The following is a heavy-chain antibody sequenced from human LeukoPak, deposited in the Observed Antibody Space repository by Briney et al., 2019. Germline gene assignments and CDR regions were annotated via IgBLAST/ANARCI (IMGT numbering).Heavy chain of an antibody. CDR2: ISGSGGST. CDR3: ARAPGPIAGYDY. V-gene: IGHV3-23*01. CDR1: GFTFSSYA. D-gene: IGHD6-13*01. J-gene: IGHJ4*02. Sequence: GGSLRLSCAASGFTFSSYAMSWVRQAPGKGLEWVSAISGSGGSTYYADSVKGRFTISRDNAKNSLYLQMNSLRAEDTAVYYCARAPGPIAGYDYWGQGTLVTVSS.